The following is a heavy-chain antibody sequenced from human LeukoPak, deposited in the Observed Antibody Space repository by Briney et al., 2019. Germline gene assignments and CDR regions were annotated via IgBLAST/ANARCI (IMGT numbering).Heavy chain of an antibody. CDR1: GFTFSDYW. Sequence: PGGSLRLSCAASGFTFSDYWMAWVRQAPGKGLEWLANIKQDGSQTYYVDSVKGRFTISRDNAKNSLYLQMNSLRVEDTALYYCERKGLPDYWGQGTLVTVSS. J-gene: IGHJ4*02. CDR3: ERKGLPDY. CDR2: IKQDGSQT. V-gene: IGHV3-7*01.